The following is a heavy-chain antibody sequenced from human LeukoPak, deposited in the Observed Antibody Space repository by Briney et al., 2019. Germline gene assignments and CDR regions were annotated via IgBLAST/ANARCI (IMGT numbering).Heavy chain of an antibody. J-gene: IGHJ5*02. D-gene: IGHD6-13*01. CDR2: MNPNSGNT. Sequence: ASVKVSCKASGGTFSSYAINWVRQATGQGLEWMGWMNPNSGNTGYAQKFQGRVTMTRNTSISTAYMELSSLRSEDTAVYYCARSHSSSWYWFDPWAREPWSPSPQ. CDR1: GGTFSSYA. V-gene: IGHV1-8*02. CDR3: ARSHSSSWYWFDP.